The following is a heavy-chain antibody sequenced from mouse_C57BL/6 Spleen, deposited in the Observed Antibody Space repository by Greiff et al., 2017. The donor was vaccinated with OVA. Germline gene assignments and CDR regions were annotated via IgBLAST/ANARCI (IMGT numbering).Heavy chain of an antibody. D-gene: IGHD1-1*01. Sequence: QSCKASGYTFTSYWMHWVKQRPIQGLEWIGNIDPSDSETHYNQKFKDKATLTVDKSSSTAYMQLSSLTSEDSAVYYCAREATTVSYYFDYWGQGTTLTVSS. V-gene: IGHV1-52*01. CDR3: AREATTVSYYFDY. CDR2: IDPSDSET. J-gene: IGHJ2*01. CDR1: GYTFTSYW.